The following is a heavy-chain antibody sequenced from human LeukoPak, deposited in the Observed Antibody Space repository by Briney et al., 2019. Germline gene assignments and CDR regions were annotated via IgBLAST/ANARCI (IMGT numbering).Heavy chain of an antibody. D-gene: IGHD3-10*01. CDR2: IYYSGDT. J-gene: IGHJ4*02. V-gene: IGHV4-39*01. Sequence: SETLSLTCSVSGGSISSSSYHWDWNRQSPGKGLEWIGDIYYSGDTHYKPSLKSRLTISVDTSKNQFSLRLSSVTAADTAVYYCARTISIRSDTWGDIKYFDYWGQGTLVTVSS. CDR1: GGSISSSSYH. CDR3: ARTISIRSDTWGDIKYFDY.